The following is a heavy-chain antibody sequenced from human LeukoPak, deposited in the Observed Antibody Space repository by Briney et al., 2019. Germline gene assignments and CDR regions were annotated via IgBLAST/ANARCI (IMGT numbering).Heavy chain of an antibody. CDR3: AKVPMIVVVMIDY. CDR1: GFTFSSYA. Sequence: GGSLRLSCAASGFTFSSYAMSWVRQAPGKGREWVSAISGSGGSTYYADSVKGRFTISRDNSKNTLYLQMNSLRAEDTAVYYCAKVPMIVVVMIDYWGQGTLVTVSS. CDR2: ISGSGGST. D-gene: IGHD3-22*01. J-gene: IGHJ4*02. V-gene: IGHV3-23*01.